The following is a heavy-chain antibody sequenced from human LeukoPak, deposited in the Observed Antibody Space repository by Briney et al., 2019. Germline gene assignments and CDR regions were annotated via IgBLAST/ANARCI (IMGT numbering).Heavy chain of an antibody. CDR3: AKDAFSHELENWFDP. V-gene: IGHV3-23*01. J-gene: IGHJ5*02. D-gene: IGHD1-1*01. CDR1: GLTFSSYA. CDR2: ISGSGGST. Sequence: GGSLRLSCAASGLTFSSYAMSWVRQAPGKGLEWVSAISGSGGSTYYADSVKGRFTISRDNSKNTLYLQMNSLRAEDTAVYYCAKDAFSHELENWFDPWGQGTLVTVSS.